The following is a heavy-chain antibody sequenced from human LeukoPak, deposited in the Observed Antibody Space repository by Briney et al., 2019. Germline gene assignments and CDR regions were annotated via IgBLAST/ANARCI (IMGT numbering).Heavy chain of an antibody. V-gene: IGHV1-46*01. Sequence: GASVKVSCKASGYTFTSYYMHWVRQAPGQGLEWMGIINPSGGSTSYAQKFQSRVTMTRDTSTSTVYMELSSLRSEDTAVYYCASALSRCGDDCWFDPWGQGTLVTVSS. D-gene: IGHD2-21*02. CDR2: INPSGGST. CDR1: GYTFTSYY. J-gene: IGHJ5*02. CDR3: ASALSRCGDDCWFDP.